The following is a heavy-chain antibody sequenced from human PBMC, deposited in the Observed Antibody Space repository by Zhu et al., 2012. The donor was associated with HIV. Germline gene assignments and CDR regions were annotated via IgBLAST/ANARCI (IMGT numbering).Heavy chain of an antibody. CDR2: IYTSGST. D-gene: IGHD6-13*01. J-gene: IGHJ4*02. V-gene: IGHV4-4*09. Sequence: QVQLQESGPGLVKPSETLSLTCTVSGGSISSYYWSWIRQPPGKGLEWIGYIYTSGSTNYNPSLKSRVTISVDTSKNQFSLKLSSVTAADTAVYYCARSRWGSSWSRVFDYWGQGTLVTVSS. CDR3: ARSRWGSSWSRVFDY. CDR1: GGSISSYY.